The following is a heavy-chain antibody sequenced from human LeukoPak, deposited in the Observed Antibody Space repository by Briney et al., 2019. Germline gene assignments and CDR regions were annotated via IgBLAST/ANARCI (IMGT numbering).Heavy chain of an antibody. CDR1: GGSFSVYY. Sequence: SESLSLTRAVYGGSFSVYYWSWIREPPGKGLGGVWDITQSGSTNYNPSLKSRVTISVDASKNQFSLKLSSVAATDTAVYYCARGSIAAAVAGWFDPWGQGTLVTVSS. J-gene: IGHJ5*02. CDR2: ITQSGST. V-gene: IGHV4-34*01. D-gene: IGHD6-13*01. CDR3: ARGSIAAAVAGWFDP.